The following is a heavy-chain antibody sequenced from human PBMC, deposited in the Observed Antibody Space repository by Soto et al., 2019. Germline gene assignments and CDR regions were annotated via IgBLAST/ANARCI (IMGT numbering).Heavy chain of an antibody. Sequence: GGSLRLSCQASGFNFDNYGMHWVRQAPGKGLEWVAVITYDGSNKYCADSVKGRFTISRDNSKNTLSLHLNTLKPEDTAVYHCAKDRVGGTFYTPLGFWGQGTRVTVSS. V-gene: IGHV3-30*18. J-gene: IGHJ4*02. D-gene: IGHD1-7*01. CDR2: ITYDGSNK. CDR3: AKDRVGGTFYTPLGF. CDR1: GFNFDNYG.